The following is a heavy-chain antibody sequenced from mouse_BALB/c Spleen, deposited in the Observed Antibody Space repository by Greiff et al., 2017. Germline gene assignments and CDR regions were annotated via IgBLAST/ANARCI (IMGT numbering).Heavy chain of an antibody. V-gene: IGHV5-9-3*01. CDR2: ISSGGSYT. J-gene: IGHJ2*01. CDR3: ARHYYGSGDY. Sequence: DVKLVESGGGLVKPGGSLKLSCAASGFTFSSYAMSWVRQTPEKRLEWVATISSGGSYTYYPDSVKGRFTISRDNAKNTLYLQMSSLRSEDTAMYYCARHYYGSGDYWGQGTTLTVSS. CDR1: GFTFSSYA. D-gene: IGHD1-1*01.